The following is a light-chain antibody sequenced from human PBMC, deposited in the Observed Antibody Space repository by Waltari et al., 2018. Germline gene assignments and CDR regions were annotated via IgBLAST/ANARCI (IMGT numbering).Light chain of an antibody. Sequence: QSVLTQPPSASGTPGQRVTISCSGSSSNIGSNTVNWYQQLPGTAPKLLMYSDNQRPSGVPDRCSGSKSGTSASLAISGLQSEDEADYYCAAWDDSLNGKIFGGGTKLTVL. CDR3: AAWDDSLNGKI. V-gene: IGLV1-44*01. CDR2: SDN. J-gene: IGLJ2*01. CDR1: SSNIGSNT.